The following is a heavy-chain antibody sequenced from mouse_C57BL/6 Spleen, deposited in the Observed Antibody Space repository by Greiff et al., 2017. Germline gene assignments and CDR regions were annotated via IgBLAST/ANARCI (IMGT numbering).Heavy chain of an antibody. J-gene: IGHJ2*01. CDR1: GYTFTSYW. Sequence: VQLQQSGTVLARPGASVKMSCKTSGYTFTSYWMHWVKQRPGQGLEWIGAIYPGNSDTSYNQKFKGKAKLTAVTSASTAYMELSSLTNEDSAVXYCTRERHDYGYAFDYWGQGTTLTVSA. CDR3: TRERHDYGYAFDY. D-gene: IGHD1-2*01. CDR2: IYPGNSDT. V-gene: IGHV1-5*01.